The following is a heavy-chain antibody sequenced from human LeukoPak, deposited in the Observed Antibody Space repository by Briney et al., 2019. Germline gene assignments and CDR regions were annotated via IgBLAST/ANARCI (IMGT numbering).Heavy chain of an antibody. Sequence: GSLRLSCAASGFTFSSYAMIWVRQAPGKGLEWVSVISGNGDTTYYADSVKGRFTVSRDNSRNTVYLQMNSLRGDDTAVYYCVKDVNWSTYWGQGTLVTVSS. CDR3: VKDVNWSTY. J-gene: IGHJ4*02. D-gene: IGHD1-1*01. CDR2: ISGNGDTT. V-gene: IGHV3-23*01. CDR1: GFTFSSYA.